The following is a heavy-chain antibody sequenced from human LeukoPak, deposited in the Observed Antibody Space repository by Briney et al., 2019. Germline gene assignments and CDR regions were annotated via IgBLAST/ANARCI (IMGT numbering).Heavy chain of an antibody. D-gene: IGHD3-10*02. V-gene: IGHV3-7*01. J-gene: IGHJ6*04. CDR1: GFSFTTYW. Sequence: GESLRLSCAASGFSFTTYWMSWVRQAPGKGLEWVANIKQGGTEKYYVDSVKGRFSISRDNAKNSLYLQMNSLRAEDTAVYYCAELGITMIGGVWGKGTTVTISS. CDR3: AELGITMIGGV. CDR2: IKQGGTEK.